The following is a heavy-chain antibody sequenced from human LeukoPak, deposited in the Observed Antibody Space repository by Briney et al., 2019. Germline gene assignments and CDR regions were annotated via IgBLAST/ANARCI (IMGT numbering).Heavy chain of an antibody. CDR3: ASSGYSYGYGEDY. CDR1: GGSISSGDYY. Sequence: SETLSLTCTVSGGSISSGDYYWNWIRQPPGKGLEWIGYIYYSGSTYYNPSLKSRVTISVDTSKNQFSLKLSSVTAADTAVYYCASSGYSYGYGEDYWGQGTLVTVSS. J-gene: IGHJ4*02. D-gene: IGHD5-18*01. CDR2: IYYSGST. V-gene: IGHV4-30-4*01.